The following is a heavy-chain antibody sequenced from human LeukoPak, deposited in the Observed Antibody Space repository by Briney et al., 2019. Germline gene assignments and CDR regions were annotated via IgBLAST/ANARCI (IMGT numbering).Heavy chain of an antibody. J-gene: IGHJ4*02. CDR3: ARTYCSSTSCYAPFDY. V-gene: IGHV4-39*07. CDR1: GGSISSSSYY. Sequence: SETLSLTCTVSGGSISSSSYYWGWIRQPPGKGLEWIGSIYYSGSTYYNPSLKSRVTISVDTSKNQFSLKLSSVTAADTAVYYCARTYCSSTSCYAPFDYWGQGTLVAVSS. D-gene: IGHD2-2*01. CDR2: IYYSGST.